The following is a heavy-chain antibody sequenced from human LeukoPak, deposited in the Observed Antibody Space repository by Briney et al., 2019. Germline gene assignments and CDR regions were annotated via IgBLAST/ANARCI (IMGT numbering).Heavy chain of an antibody. D-gene: IGHD5-18*01. J-gene: IGHJ6*02. V-gene: IGHV4-59*01. Sequence: SETLSLTCTVSGGSISSYYWRWIRQPPGKGLEWIGYIYYSGSTNYNPSLKSRVTVSVDTSKNQFSLKLSSVTAADTAVYYCARVRYSYGPAYSVWGQGTTVTVSS. CDR2: IYYSGST. CDR3: ARVRYSYGPAYSV. CDR1: GGSISSYY.